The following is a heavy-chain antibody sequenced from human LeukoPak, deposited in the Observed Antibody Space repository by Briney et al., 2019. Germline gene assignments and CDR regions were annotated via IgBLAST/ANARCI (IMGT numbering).Heavy chain of an antibody. J-gene: IGHJ4*02. CDR1: GYTFTGYY. Sequence: ASVKVSCKASGYTFTGYYMHWVRQAPGQGLEWMGWINPNSGGTNYAQKFQGRVTMTRDTSISTAYMELSRLRSDDTAVYYCARDRATTIIATFDYWGQGTLVTVSS. CDR2: INPNSGGT. V-gene: IGHV1-2*02. CDR3: ARDRATTIIATFDY. D-gene: IGHD3-22*01.